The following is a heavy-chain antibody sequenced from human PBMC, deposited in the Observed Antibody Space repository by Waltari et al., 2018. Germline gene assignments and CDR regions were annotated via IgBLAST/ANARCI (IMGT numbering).Heavy chain of an antibody. V-gene: IGHV3-66*02. J-gene: IGHJ2*01. D-gene: IGHD3-3*02. Sequence: EVRLVESGGDLVRPGGSLRLSCTASGFDINYHYMTWVRQAPGKGLEWVSVIYAVGDTYYADSVKGRFTISRDTSKNEVFLQMNDVRAEDTAVYYCARWRSIAFWYFELWGRGTLVTVSS. CDR1: GFDINYHY. CDR2: IYAVGDT. CDR3: ARWRSIAFWYFEL.